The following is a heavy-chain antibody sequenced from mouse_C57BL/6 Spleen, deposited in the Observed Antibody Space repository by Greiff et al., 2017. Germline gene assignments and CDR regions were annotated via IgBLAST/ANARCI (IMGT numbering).Heavy chain of an antibody. J-gene: IGHJ2*01. CDR1: GFTFSDYY. D-gene: IGHD1-1*01. Sequence: EVQLVESEGGLVQPGSSMKLSCTASGFTFSDYYMAWVRQVPEKGLEWVANINYDGSSTYYLDSLKSRFIISRDNAKNILYLQMSSLKSEDTATYYCASGGYYGSSLYYFDYWGQGTTLTVSS. V-gene: IGHV5-16*01. CDR2: INYDGSST. CDR3: ASGGYYGSSLYYFDY.